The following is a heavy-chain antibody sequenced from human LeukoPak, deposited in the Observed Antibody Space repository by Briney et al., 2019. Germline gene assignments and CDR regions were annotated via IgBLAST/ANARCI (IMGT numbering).Heavy chain of an antibody. CDR1: GGSISSGGYY. V-gene: IGHV4-31*03. Sequence: SQTLSLTCTVSGGSISSGGYYWSWIRQHPGKGLEWIGEINHSGGTNYNPSLKSRVTISVDTSKNQFSLKLSSVTAADTAVYYCARLLWPNLVYYYYGMDVWGQGTTVTVSS. D-gene: IGHD3-10*01. CDR3: ARLLWPNLVYYYYGMDV. J-gene: IGHJ6*02. CDR2: INHSGGT.